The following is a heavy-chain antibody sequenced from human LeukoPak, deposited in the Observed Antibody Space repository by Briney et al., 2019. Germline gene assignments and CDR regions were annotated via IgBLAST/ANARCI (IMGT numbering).Heavy chain of an antibody. V-gene: IGHV3-7*01. Sequence: GGSLRLSCAASGFTFSSCWMSWVRQAPEKGLEWVAKIKPDGSEIYHVDSVQGRFTISRDNAKNSLYLQMNSLRAEDTAVYYCARDSSSWPPGYWGQGTLVTVSS. D-gene: IGHD6-13*01. CDR1: GFTFSSCW. CDR3: ARDSSSWPPGY. J-gene: IGHJ4*02. CDR2: IKPDGSEI.